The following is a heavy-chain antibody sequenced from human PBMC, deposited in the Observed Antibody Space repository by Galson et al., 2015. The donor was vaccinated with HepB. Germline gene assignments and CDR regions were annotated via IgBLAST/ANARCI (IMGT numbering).Heavy chain of an antibody. J-gene: IGHJ4*02. CDR1: GGTFSSYA. D-gene: IGHD6-13*01. CDR2: IIPILGIA. V-gene: IGHV1-69*04. Sequence: SVKVSCKASGGTFSSYAISWVRQAPGQGLEWMGRIIPILGIANYAQKFQGRVTITADKSTSTAYMELSSLRSEDTAVYYCARAPGYSSSHFDYWGQGTLVTVSS. CDR3: ARAPGYSSSHFDY.